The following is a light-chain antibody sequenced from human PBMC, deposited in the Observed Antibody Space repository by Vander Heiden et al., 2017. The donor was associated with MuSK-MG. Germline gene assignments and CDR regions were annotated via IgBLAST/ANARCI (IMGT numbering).Light chain of an antibody. CDR3: QQSYGAPFT. Sequence: DIQMTQSPSSLSASVGDRVTITCRSSQNISNYLNWYQQKPGKAPRVLIYAASTLQSGVPSRFSGSGSATDFTLTISSLQPEDFATYSCQQSYGAPFTFGPGTKVEIK. CDR2: AAS. V-gene: IGKV1-39*01. J-gene: IGKJ3*01. CDR1: QNISNY.